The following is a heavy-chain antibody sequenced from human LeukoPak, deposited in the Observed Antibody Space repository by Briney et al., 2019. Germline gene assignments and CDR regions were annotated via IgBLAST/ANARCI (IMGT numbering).Heavy chain of an antibody. D-gene: IGHD6-19*01. CDR2: IYFSGST. CDR1: GCSINGYY. V-gene: IGHV4-59*01. CDR3: ASSKAVAGTPFAT. J-gene: IGHJ4*02. Sequence: KPSETLCLTCTVSGCSINGYYRSWIRQPPGMGPEWLGNIYFSGSTNYNPSLKSRRTISLEASKNQLSRRLSSVTGEDTAVYYCASSKAVAGTPFATRGQGTLVTVSS.